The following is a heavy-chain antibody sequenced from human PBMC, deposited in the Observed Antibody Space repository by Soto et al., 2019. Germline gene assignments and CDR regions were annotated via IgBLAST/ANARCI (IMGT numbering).Heavy chain of an antibody. V-gene: IGHV1-8*01. CDR2: MNPNSGNT. Sequence: ASVKVSCKASGYTFTSYDINWVRQATGQGLEWMGWMNPNSGNTGYGQKFQGRVTMTRNTSISTVYMELSSLRSEDTAVYYFTTALLYNYYGMDVRAQRTTVTGSS. J-gene: IGHJ6*02. D-gene: IGHD2-15*01. CDR3: TTALLYNYYGMDV. CDR1: GYTFTSYD.